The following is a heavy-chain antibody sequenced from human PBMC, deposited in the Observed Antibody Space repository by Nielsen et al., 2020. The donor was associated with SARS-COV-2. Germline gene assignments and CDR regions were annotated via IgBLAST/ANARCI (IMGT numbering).Heavy chain of an antibody. Sequence: SETLSLTCAVYGGSFSGYYWSWIRQPPGKGLEWIGEINHSGSTNYNPSLKSRVTISVDTSKNQFSLKLSSVTAADTAVYYCLRLLWFGELFIYGMDVWGQGTTVTVSS. J-gene: IGHJ6*02. CDR3: LRLLWFGELFIYGMDV. D-gene: IGHD3-10*01. V-gene: IGHV4-34*01. CDR1: GGSFSGYY. CDR2: INHSGST.